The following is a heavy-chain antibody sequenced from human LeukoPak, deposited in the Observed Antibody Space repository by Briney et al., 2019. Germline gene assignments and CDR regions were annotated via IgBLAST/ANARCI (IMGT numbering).Heavy chain of an antibody. D-gene: IGHD6-13*01. CDR3: ARGSSSWYSDWLDP. Sequence: PGGSLRLSCAASGFTFSTYAMSWVCQAPGKGLEWVSGISGSGGDTYYADSVKGRFTMSRDNSKNTLYLQMNSLRGEDTAVYYCARGSSSWYSDWLDPWGQGTLVTVSS. CDR2: ISGSGGDT. V-gene: IGHV3-23*01. J-gene: IGHJ5*02. CDR1: GFTFSTYA.